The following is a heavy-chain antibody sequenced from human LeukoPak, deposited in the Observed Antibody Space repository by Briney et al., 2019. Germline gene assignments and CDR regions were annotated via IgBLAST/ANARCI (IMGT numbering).Heavy chain of an antibody. V-gene: IGHV3-74*01. CDR2: ISSDGSSA. CDR3: ARRRAIGDYDY. Sequence: GGSLRLSCAASGFTFSNYWMHSVRQAPGKGLMWAARISSDGSSADHADSVKGRFTISRDNAKNTLYLQMNSLRVEDTAVYYCARRRAIGDYDYWGQGTLVTVSS. J-gene: IGHJ4*02. CDR1: GFTFSNYW. D-gene: IGHD3-16*01.